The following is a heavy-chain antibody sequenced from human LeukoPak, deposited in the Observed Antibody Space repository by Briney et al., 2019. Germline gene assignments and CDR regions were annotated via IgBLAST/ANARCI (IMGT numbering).Heavy chain of an antibody. CDR1: GFTFSIYA. D-gene: IGHD3-3*01. V-gene: IGHV3-21*01. CDR2: ISSSSSYI. Sequence: PGGSLRLSCAASGFTFSIYAMHWVRQAPGKGLEWVSSISSSSSYIYYADSVKGRFTISRDNAKNSLYLQMNSLRAEDTAVYYCARDRRTYYDFWSGYRWYFDLWDRGTLVTVSS. CDR3: ARDRRTYYDFWSGYRWYFDL. J-gene: IGHJ2*01.